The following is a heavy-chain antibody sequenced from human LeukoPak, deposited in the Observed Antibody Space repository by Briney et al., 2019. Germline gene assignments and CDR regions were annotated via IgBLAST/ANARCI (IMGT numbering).Heavy chain of an antibody. J-gene: IGHJ3*02. V-gene: IGHV2-5*02. Sequence: SGPTLVNPTQTLTLTCTFSGFSLSTSGVGVGWIRQPPGKALEWLALIYWDDDKRYSPSLKSRLTTTKDTSKNQVVLTMTNMDPVDTATYYCAHREEYDILTGFDDAFDIWGQGTMVTVSS. CDR2: IYWDDDK. CDR3: AHREEYDILTGFDDAFDI. D-gene: IGHD3-9*01. CDR1: GFSLSTSGVG.